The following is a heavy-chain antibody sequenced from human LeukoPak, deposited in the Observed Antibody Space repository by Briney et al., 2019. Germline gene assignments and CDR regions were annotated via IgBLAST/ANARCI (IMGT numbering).Heavy chain of an antibody. J-gene: IGHJ4*02. CDR2: INWNSGSI. Sequence: PGGSLRLSCAASGFTFDDYAMHWVRQAPGKGLEWVSGINWNSGSIDYADSVKGRFTISRDNAKNSLYLQMNSLRAEDTALYYCAKDMSYGSGSRFDYWGQGTLVTVSS. V-gene: IGHV3-9*01. D-gene: IGHD3-10*01. CDR3: AKDMSYGSGSRFDY. CDR1: GFTFDDYA.